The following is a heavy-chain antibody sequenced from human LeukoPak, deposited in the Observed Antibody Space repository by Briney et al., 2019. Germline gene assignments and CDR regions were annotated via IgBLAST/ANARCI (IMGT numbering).Heavy chain of an antibody. V-gene: IGHV4-59*01. CDR1: GGSISSYY. D-gene: IGHD3-10*01. J-gene: IGHJ1*01. CDR3: ARVDYGSGSYYKDPDPQREYFQH. Sequence: SETLSLTSTASGGSISSYYWSWIRQPPGKGLEWIGYIYYSGSTNYNPSLKSRVTISVDTSKNQFSLKLSSVTAADTAVYYCARVDYGSGSYYKDPDPQREYFQHWGQGTLVTVSS. CDR2: IYYSGST.